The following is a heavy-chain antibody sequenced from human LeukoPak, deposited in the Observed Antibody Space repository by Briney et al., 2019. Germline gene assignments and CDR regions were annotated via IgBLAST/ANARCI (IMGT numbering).Heavy chain of an antibody. J-gene: IGHJ4*02. Sequence: ASVKVSCKASGYTFTSYGISWVRQAPGQGLEWMGWISAYNGNTNYAQKLQGRVTMTTDTSTSTAYMELRSLRSDDTAVYYCARDHYCSGGSCYPTTVDYWGQGTLVTASS. CDR3: ARDHYCSGGSCYPTTVDY. CDR1: GYTFTSYG. D-gene: IGHD2-15*01. CDR2: ISAYNGNT. V-gene: IGHV1-18*01.